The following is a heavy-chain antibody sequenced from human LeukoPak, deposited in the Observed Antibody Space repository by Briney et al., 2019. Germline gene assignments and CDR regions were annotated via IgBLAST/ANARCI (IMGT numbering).Heavy chain of an antibody. D-gene: IGHD1-14*01. V-gene: IGHV3-66*02. CDR1: GFTVNRNV. J-gene: IGHJ6*03. CDR2: IYSDDRA. CDR3: ARDLAGFEEPRYYYYMDV. Sequence: GGSLRLSCVASGFTVNRNVMSWVRQAPGKGLEWVSLIYSDDRAFYADSVKGRFTISRNKSKNTLFLQMSSLKPEDTAIYYCARDLAGFEEPRYYYYMDVWGKGTTVTVSS.